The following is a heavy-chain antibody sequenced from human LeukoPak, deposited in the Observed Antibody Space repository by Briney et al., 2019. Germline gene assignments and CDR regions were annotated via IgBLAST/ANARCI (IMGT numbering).Heavy chain of an antibody. D-gene: IGHD5-18*01. CDR1: GYTFTGYY. CDR3: ARDWPARGYSYDYYFDY. CDR2: INPHSGGT. Sequence: ASAKVSCKASGYTFTGYYIHWVRQAPGQGLEWMGWINPHSGGTNYAQKFQGRVTMTRDASISTVYMELSRLRSDDTAVYYCARDWPARGYSYDYYFDYWGQGTLVTVSS. V-gene: IGHV1-2*02. J-gene: IGHJ4*02.